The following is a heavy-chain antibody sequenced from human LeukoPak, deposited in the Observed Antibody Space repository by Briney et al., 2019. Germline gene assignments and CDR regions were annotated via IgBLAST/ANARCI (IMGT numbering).Heavy chain of an antibody. J-gene: IGHJ4*02. CDR3: AKGLRYSGSTGYFDY. V-gene: IGHV3-23*01. D-gene: IGHD1-26*01. CDR2: ISGSGGST. CDR1: GFTFSSYA. Sequence: GGSLRLSCAASGFTFSSYAMSWVRQAPGKGLEWVSAISGSGGSTYYADSVKGRFTISRDNSKNTLYLQMNRLRAEDTAVYYCAKGLRYSGSTGYFDYWGQGTLVTVSS.